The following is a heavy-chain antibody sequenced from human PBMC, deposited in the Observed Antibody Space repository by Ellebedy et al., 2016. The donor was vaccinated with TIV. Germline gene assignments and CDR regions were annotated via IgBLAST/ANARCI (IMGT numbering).Heavy chain of an antibody. J-gene: IGHJ6*02. V-gene: IGHV1-46*01. CDR3: ASPGWLRSGRDYYYYGMDV. Sequence: ASVKVSCXASGYTFTSYYMHWVRQAPGQGLEWMGIINPSGGSTSYAQKFQGRVTMTRDTSTSTVYMELSSLRSEDTAVYYCASPGWLRSGRDYYYYGMDVWGQGTTVTVSS. D-gene: IGHD5-12*01. CDR2: INPSGGST. CDR1: GYTFTSYY.